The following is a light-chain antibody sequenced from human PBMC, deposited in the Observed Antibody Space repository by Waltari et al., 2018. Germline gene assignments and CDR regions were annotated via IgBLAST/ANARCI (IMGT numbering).Light chain of an antibody. V-gene: IGKV3-11*01. CDR3: QQRSNWVFT. J-gene: IGKJ3*01. CDR2: DTS. CDR1: QSVGSH. Sequence: EIVLTQSPATLSLSPGERAPLSCRASQSVGSHLAWSQHKPGQAPRLLIYDTSYRATGIPARFSGRGAGTDVTLTISSLEPEEFAVYYCQQRSNWVFTFGPGTKVDIK.